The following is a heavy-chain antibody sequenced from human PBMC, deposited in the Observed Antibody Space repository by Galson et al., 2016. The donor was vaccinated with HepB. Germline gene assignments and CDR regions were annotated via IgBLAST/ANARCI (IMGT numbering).Heavy chain of an antibody. CDR3: ARGITGDLGPRKDAFDI. CDR1: GGTFSSHS. V-gene: IGHV1-69*13. Sequence: SVKVSCKASGGTFSSHSIAWVRQAPGQGLEWMGGIIPIFGTADYAQKFQGRVKITADESTRTVNMELSSLRYEDTAIYYCARGITGDLGPRKDAFDIWGQGTMVTVS. CDR2: IIPIFGTA. J-gene: IGHJ3*02. D-gene: IGHD1-14*01.